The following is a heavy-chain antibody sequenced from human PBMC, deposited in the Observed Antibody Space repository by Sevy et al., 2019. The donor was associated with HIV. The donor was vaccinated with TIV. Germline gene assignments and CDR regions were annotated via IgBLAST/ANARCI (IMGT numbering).Heavy chain of an antibody. Sequence: GGSLRLSCAASGFTFSSYSMNWVRQAPGKGLEWVSYINSSSSTIYYADSVKGRFTISRDNAKNSLYLQMNSLRAEDTAVYYCARGGSESTMLPTGNYYYGMDVWRQGTTVTVSS. V-gene: IGHV3-48*01. CDR2: INSSSSTI. J-gene: IGHJ6*02. CDR1: GFTFSSYS. CDR3: ARGGSESTMLPTGNYYYGMDV. D-gene: IGHD3-10*02.